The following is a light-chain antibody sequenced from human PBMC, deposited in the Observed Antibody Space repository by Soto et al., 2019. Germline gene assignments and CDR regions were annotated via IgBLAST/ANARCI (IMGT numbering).Light chain of an antibody. J-gene: IGLJ2*01. CDR2: DVN. CDR1: GSDVGGYNF. Sequence: QSALTQPASVSGSPGQSITISCTGTGSDVGGYNFVSWYQQHPGKVPKLMIYDVNIRPSGVSNRFSGSKSGNTASLTISGLQAEDEADYYCCSYASSSTRVIFGGGTKLTVL. CDR3: CSYASSSTRVI. V-gene: IGLV2-14*03.